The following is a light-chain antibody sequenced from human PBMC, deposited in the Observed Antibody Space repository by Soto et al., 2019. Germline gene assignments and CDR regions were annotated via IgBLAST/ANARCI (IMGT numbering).Light chain of an antibody. CDR3: QQRSHWPPELT. CDR1: QSVSSY. Sequence: EIVLTQSPATLSLSPGERATLSCRASQSVSSYFAWYQQKPGQAPRLLIYDAYNRANGIPARFSGRGSGTDFTLTISSLEPEDFAVYYCQQRSHWPPELTCGGGTKVEIK. V-gene: IGKV3-11*01. CDR2: DAY. J-gene: IGKJ4*01.